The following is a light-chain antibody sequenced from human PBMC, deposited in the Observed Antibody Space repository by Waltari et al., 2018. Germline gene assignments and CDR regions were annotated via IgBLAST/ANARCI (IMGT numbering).Light chain of an antibody. J-gene: IGLJ3*02. CDR2: SNN. Sequence: QSVLTQPPPASGTPGQRLSISCSRRAPHRGRNAVNLYHQLPGMAPQLLIHSNNQRPSGVPDRFSGSKSGTSASLAISGLQSEDEVDYYCSAWDDSVNGVVFGGGAKVTVL. CDR3: SAWDDSVNGVV. V-gene: IGLV1-44*01. CDR1: APHRGRNA.